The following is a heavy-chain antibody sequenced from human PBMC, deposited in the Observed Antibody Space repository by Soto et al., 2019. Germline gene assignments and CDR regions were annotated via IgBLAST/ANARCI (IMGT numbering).Heavy chain of an antibody. J-gene: IGHJ4*02. CDR3: ASDADPTGYYGHFDL. D-gene: IGHD3-9*01. Sequence: QVQLVESGGGVVKPGGSLRLSCAASGFTFSYYGFHWVRQAPGKGLEWVAVMHTGGNEKYYVDSVKGRFTVSRDDSRNMDYLEMSGLSADDTAEYFCASDADPTGYYGHFDLGGGGALVAVS. CDR1: GFTFSYYG. V-gene: IGHV3-33*08. CDR2: MHTGGNEK.